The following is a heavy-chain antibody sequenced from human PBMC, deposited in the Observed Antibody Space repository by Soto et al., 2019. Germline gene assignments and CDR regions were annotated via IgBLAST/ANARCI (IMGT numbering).Heavy chain of an antibody. D-gene: IGHD3-22*01. J-gene: IGHJ4*02. V-gene: IGHV3-21*01. CDR1: GFTFSSYS. Sequence: EVQLVESGGGLVKPGGSLRLSCAASGFTFSSYSMNWVRQAPGKGLEWVSSISSSSSYIYYADSVKGRFTISRDNAKNSLYLQMNSLRAEDTAVYYCARVRTDSSGYYGNDYWGQGTLVTVSS. CDR3: ARVRTDSSGYYGNDY. CDR2: ISSSSSYI.